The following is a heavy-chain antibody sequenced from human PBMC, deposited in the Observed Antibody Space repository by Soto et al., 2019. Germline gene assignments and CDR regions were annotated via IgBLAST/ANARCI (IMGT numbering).Heavy chain of an antibody. J-gene: IGHJ4*02. CDR3: ARAGIGGTVFRGYLDY. V-gene: IGHV3-33*01. Sequence: QEQLVESGGGVVQPGTSLRLSCAVPGGIFHGYGMHWVRQAPGKGLEWVAIIRFDGSNEEYADSVKGRFTISRDNSKNTLYLQMTALGGEDTAVYYCARAGIGGTVFRGYLDYWGRGTVVTVSS. D-gene: IGHD1-7*01. CDR1: GGIFHGYG. CDR2: IRFDGSNE.